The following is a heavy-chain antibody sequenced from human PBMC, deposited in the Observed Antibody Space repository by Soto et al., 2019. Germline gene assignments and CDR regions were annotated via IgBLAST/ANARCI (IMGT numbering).Heavy chain of an antibody. V-gene: IGHV1-3*01. Sequence: ASVKVSCKASGYTFTSYAMHWVRQAPGQRHEWIGRINAVNGNTKYAQKFQGRVTNNADTSTSTAYMEMSSLRSEDTAVYYCARAELGLGIAAAEIYYYYGMDVWGQGTTVTVSS. D-gene: IGHD6-13*01. CDR3: ARAELGLGIAAAEIYYYYGMDV. CDR2: INAVNGNT. J-gene: IGHJ6*02. CDR1: GYTFTSYA.